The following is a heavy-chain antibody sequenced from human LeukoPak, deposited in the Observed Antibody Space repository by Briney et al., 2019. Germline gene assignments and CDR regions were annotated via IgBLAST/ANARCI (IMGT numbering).Heavy chain of an antibody. CDR1: GFTFNTYT. J-gene: IGHJ4*02. D-gene: IGHD3-22*01. CDR3: ARVSPHYYDSSGLTEV. V-gene: IGHV3-48*01. CDR2: ISGSSGII. Sequence: GGSLRLSCAASGFTFNTYTMNWVRQAPGKGLEWVSYISGSSGIIDYADSVKGRFTISRDNSKNTLYLQMNSLRAEDTAVYYCARVSPHYYDSSGLTEVWGQGTLVTVSS.